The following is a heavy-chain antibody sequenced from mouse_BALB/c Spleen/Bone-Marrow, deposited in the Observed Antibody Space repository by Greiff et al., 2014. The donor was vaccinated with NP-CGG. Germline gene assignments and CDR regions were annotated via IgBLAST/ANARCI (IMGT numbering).Heavy chain of an antibody. J-gene: IGHJ4*01. CDR2: IDPYYGGT. CDR1: GYSFTGYN. D-gene: IGHD6-2*01. Sequence: VQLKESGPELEKPGASVKIPCKASGYSFTGYNMNWVKQSNGKSLEWIGDIDPYYGGTSYNQKFKGKATLTVDKSSSTAYMLLKSLTSEDSAVYYCAKSVSLRAMDYWGQGTSVTVSS. CDR3: AKSVSLRAMDY. V-gene: IGHV1-39*01.